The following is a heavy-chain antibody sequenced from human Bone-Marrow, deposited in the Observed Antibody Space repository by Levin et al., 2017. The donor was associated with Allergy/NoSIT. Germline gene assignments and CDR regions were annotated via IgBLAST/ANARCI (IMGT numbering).Heavy chain of an antibody. J-gene: IGHJ4*02. CDR3: AREGSISWYPGERIYFFDY. CDR2: IWYGGSNK. Sequence: GGSLRLSCAASGFTFSSYGMHWVRQAPGKGLEWVAMIWYGGSNKYYADSVKGRFTISRDNSKNTVDLQMNSLRVEDTAVYYCAREGSISWYPGERIYFFDYWGQGTSVTVSS. CDR1: GFTFSSYG. V-gene: IGHV3-33*01. D-gene: IGHD6-13*01.